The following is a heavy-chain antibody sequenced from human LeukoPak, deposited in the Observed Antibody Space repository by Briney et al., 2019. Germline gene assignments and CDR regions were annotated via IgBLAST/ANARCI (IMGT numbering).Heavy chain of an antibody. CDR3: AKAKTQAMVLPGNY. CDR2: ISGSGDTT. D-gene: IGHD5-18*01. V-gene: IGHV3-23*01. CDR1: GFTFSNYA. Sequence: GGSLRLSCAASGFTFSNYAMSWVRKAPGKGLEWLSAISGSGDTTYYADSVKGRFTISRDNSKNTLYLQMNSLRADDTAVYYCAKAKTQAMVLPGNYWGQGTLVTVSS. J-gene: IGHJ4*02.